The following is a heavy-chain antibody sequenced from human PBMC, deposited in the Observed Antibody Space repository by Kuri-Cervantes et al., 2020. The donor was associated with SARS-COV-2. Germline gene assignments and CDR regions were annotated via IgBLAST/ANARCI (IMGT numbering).Heavy chain of an antibody. Sequence: GGSLRLSCAASGFTFSSYAMHWVRQAPGKGLEWVAVISYDGSNEYYADSVKVRFTISRDNSKNTLYLQMNSLRAEDTAVYYCAREMRMGVAVREVGMDVWGQGTTVTVSS. CDR1: GFTFSSYA. J-gene: IGHJ6*02. V-gene: IGHV3-30-3*01. D-gene: IGHD2-15*01. CDR3: AREMRMGVAVREVGMDV. CDR2: ISYDGSNE.